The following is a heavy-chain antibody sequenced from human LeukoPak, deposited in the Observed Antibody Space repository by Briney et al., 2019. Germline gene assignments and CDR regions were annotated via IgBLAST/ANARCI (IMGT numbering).Heavy chain of an antibody. J-gene: IGHJ4*02. CDR3: AKVGMVRGII. V-gene: IGHV3-23*01. Sequence: QPGGSLRLSCAASGFTFSSYAMSWVRQAPGKGLEGVSAISGSGGSTYYADSVKGRFTICRHNSKNTLYLQMNRLRAEDTAVYYCAKVGMVRGIIWGQGTLVTVSS. CDR2: ISGSGGST. CDR1: GFTFSSYA. D-gene: IGHD3-10*01.